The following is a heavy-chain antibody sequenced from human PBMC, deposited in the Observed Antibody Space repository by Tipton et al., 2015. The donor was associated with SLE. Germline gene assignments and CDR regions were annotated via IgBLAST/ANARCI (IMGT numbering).Heavy chain of an antibody. CDR3: ARGGSVPGTRHWFDP. CDR1: GGSISSSSYY. D-gene: IGHD6-19*01. J-gene: IGHJ5*02. Sequence: GLVKPSETLSLTCTVSGGSISSSSYYWGWIRQPPGKGLEWIGEIYHSGSTNYNPSLKSRVTISVDRSKNQFSLKLSSVTAADTAVYYCARGGSVPGTRHWFDPWGQRTLVTVS. CDR2: IYHSGST. V-gene: IGHV4-39*07.